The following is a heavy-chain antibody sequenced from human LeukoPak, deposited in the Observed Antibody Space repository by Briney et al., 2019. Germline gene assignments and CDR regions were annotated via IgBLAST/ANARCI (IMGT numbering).Heavy chain of an antibody. CDR2: MRGSGGST. CDR1: GFTFSSYA. D-gene: IGHD5-12*01. J-gene: IGHJ4*02. V-gene: IGHV3-23*01. CDR3: AKETGYSGYDYGDY. Sequence: GGSLRLSCAASGFTFSSYAMSWVRQAPGKGLEWVSGMRGSGGSTYYADCVKGRFTISRENSKSTLYLQMNSLRVEHTARFHCAKETGYSGYDYGDYWGQGTLVTVSS.